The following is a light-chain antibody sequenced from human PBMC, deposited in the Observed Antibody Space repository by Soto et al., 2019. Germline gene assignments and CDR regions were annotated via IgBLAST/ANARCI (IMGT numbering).Light chain of an antibody. CDR2: GAS. V-gene: IGKV3D-7*01. Sequence: PGERVPLSCRASQSVSSSYLTWYQQKPGQAPRLLIYGASTRATGIPARFSGSGSGTDFTLTISSLQPEDFAVYYCQQDYNLPETFGQGTRLEI. J-gene: IGKJ5*01. CDR1: QSVSSSY. CDR3: QQDYNLPET.